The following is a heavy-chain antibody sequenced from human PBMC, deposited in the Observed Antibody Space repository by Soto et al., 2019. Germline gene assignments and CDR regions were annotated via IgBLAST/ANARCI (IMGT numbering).Heavy chain of an antibody. Sequence: SVKVSCKASGYTFTSYGISWVRQATGQGLEWMGWMNPNSANTGYAQKFQGRVTMTRNTSISTAYMELSSLRAEDTAVYYCSKEWGRPLDYWGQGSLVTVSS. J-gene: IGHJ4*02. CDR1: GYTFTSYG. V-gene: IGHV1-8*02. CDR2: MNPNSANT. D-gene: IGHD7-27*01. CDR3: SKEWGRPLDY.